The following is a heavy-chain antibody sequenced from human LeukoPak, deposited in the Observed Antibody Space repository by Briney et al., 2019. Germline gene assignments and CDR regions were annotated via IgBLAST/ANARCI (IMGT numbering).Heavy chain of an antibody. CDR3: ARQSDFWSGPKYNWFDP. CDR2: IYHSGST. CDR1: GYSISSGYY. J-gene: IGHJ5*02. D-gene: IGHD3-3*01. Sequence: SETLSLTCTVSGYSISSGYYWGWIRQPPGKGLEWIGSIYHSGSTYYNPSLKSRVTISVDTSKNQFSLKLSSVSAADTAVYYCARQSDFWSGPKYNWFDPWGQGTLVTVSS. V-gene: IGHV4-38-2*02.